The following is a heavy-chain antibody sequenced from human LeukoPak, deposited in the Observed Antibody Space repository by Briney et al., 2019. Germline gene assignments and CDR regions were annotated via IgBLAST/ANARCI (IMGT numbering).Heavy chain of an antibody. Sequence: SETLSLTCAVSGGSISSGDYSWSWIRQPPGKGLEWIGYIFQSGSTYYNPSLKSRVTISVDRSKNQFSLKLSSVTAADTAVYYCARGARAGYNLEPFDYWGQGTLVTVSS. D-gene: IGHD5-24*01. J-gene: IGHJ4*02. CDR3: ARGARAGYNLEPFDY. CDR2: IFQSGST. V-gene: IGHV4-30-2*01. CDR1: GGSISSGDYS.